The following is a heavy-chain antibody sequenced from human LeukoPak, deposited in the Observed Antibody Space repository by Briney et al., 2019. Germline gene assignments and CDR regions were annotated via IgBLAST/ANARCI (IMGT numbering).Heavy chain of an antibody. CDR1: GFTFSSYS. D-gene: IGHD5-12*01. J-gene: IGHJ6*03. V-gene: IGHV3-7*04. Sequence: GGSLRLSCAASGFTFSSYSMNWVRQAPGKGLEWVANIKQDGSEKYYVDSVKGRFTISRDNAKNSLYLQMNSLRAEDTAVFYCARGAYSGFDRGPYYYYYYMDVWGKGTTVAVSS. CDR3: ARGAYSGFDRGPYYYYYYMDV. CDR2: IKQDGSEK.